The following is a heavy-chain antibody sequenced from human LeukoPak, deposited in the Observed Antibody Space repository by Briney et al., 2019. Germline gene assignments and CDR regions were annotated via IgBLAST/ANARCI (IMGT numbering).Heavy chain of an antibody. D-gene: IGHD4-17*01. CDR2: ISYDGSNK. Sequence: GGSLRLSCAASGFTFSSYDMHWVRQAPGKGLEWVAVISYDGSNKYYADSVKGRFTISRDNSKNTVYLQMNSLRVEDTAVYYCAKEGTVTTFSGLGFDYWGQGTLVTVSS. V-gene: IGHV3-30*18. J-gene: IGHJ4*02. CDR1: GFTFSSYD. CDR3: AKEGTVTTFSGLGFDY.